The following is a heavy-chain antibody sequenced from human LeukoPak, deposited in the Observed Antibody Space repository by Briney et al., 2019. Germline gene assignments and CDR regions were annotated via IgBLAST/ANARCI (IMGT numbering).Heavy chain of an antibody. CDR2: TYYRSKWYN. CDR1: GDSVSSNSAA. V-gene: IGHV6-1*01. CDR3: ARAGGGSSWIGNWFDS. J-gene: IGHJ5*01. D-gene: IGHD6-13*01. Sequence: SQTLSLTCAISGDSVSSNSAAWNWIRQSPSRGLEWLGRTYYRSKWYNDYAGSVKSRITINGDTSKNQLSLQLNSVTPEDTAVYYCARAGGGSSWIGNWFDSWGQGTLVTVSS.